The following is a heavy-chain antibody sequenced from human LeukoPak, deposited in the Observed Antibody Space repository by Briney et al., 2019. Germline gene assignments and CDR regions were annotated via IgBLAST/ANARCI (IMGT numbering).Heavy chain of an antibody. D-gene: IGHD3-3*01. Sequence: SETLSLTCTVSGGSISSYYWSWIRQPPGKGLEWIGYIYYSGSTNYNPSLKGRVPISVDTSKNQFSLKLSSVTAADTAVYYCARDRRSEDFWSGLDYWGQGTLVTVSS. CDR2: IYYSGST. CDR1: GGSISSYY. V-gene: IGHV4-59*01. J-gene: IGHJ4*02. CDR3: ARDRRSEDFWSGLDY.